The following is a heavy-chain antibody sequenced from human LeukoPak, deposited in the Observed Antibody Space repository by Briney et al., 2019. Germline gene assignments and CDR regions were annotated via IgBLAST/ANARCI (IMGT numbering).Heavy chain of an antibody. CDR1: GDSVSRNSAA. J-gene: IGHJ4*02. Sequence: SQTLSLTCAISGDSVSRNSAAWNWIRQSPSRGLEWLGKTYFRSKWYNDYAVSVKSRITINPDTSKNQFSLQMNSVTPEDTAVYYCARQLGRYSYGLYLYYSDYWGQGTLVTVSS. CDR2: TYFRSKWYN. CDR3: ARQLGRYSYGLYLYYSDY. D-gene: IGHD5-18*01. V-gene: IGHV6-1*01.